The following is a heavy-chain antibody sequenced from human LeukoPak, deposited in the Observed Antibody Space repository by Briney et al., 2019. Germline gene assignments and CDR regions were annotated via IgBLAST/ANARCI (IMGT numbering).Heavy chain of an antibody. CDR3: AKGYYGSGSYYHTYYGMDV. D-gene: IGHD3-10*01. CDR1: GFTFSSYA. V-gene: IGHV3-23*01. J-gene: IGHJ6*02. CDR2: ISGIGGTT. Sequence: GGSLRLSCAASGFTFSSYAMSWVRQAPGKGLEWVSAISGIGGTTYYIDSVKGRFTISRDNSKNTLYLQMNSLRVEDTAVYYCAKGYYGSGSYYHTYYGMDVWGQGTTVTVSS.